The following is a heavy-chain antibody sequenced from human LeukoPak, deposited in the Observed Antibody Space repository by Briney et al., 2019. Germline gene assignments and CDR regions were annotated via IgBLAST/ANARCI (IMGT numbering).Heavy chain of an antibody. CDR3: ARAYCGGDCRLNYFDY. J-gene: IGHJ4*02. V-gene: IGHV4-34*01. CDR2: INESGST. CDR1: GGSFSGYF. Sequence: SETLSLTCAVFGGSFSGYFWSWIRQPPGKGLEWIGEINESGSTNYNPSLKSRVTISIDTSKNHFSLKLSSVTAADTAVYYCARAYCGGDCRLNYFDYWGQGTLVTVSS. D-gene: IGHD2-21*01.